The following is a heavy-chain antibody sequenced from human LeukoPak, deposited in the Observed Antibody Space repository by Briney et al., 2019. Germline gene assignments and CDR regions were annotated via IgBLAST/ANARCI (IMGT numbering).Heavy chain of an antibody. D-gene: IGHD3-10*01. CDR3: AREEDYYGSGSYYPFDY. J-gene: IGHJ4*02. CDR2: INWNGGST. Sequence: PGGSLRLSCAASGFTFDDYGMSWVRQAPGKGLEWVSGINWNGGSTGYADSVKGRFTISRDNAKNSLYLQMNSLRAEDTALYYCAREEDYYGSGSYYPFDYWGQGTLVTVSS. CDR1: GFTFDDYG. V-gene: IGHV3-20*04.